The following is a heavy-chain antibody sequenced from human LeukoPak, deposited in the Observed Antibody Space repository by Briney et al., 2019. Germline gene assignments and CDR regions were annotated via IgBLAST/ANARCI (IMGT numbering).Heavy chain of an antibody. CDR3: VRFRVGETATFDC. CDR2: ISYDGSNK. CDR1: GLTSSSHG. D-gene: IGHD2-15*01. Sequence: GGSLRLSCAPSGLTSSSHGMHWVRQAPGKGLEWVAVISYDGSNKYYADSVKGRFTISRDNSKNTLYLQMSSLRAEDTVHYFFVRFRVGETATFDCWGEGGLVTVSS. J-gene: IGHJ4*02. V-gene: IGHV3-30*03.